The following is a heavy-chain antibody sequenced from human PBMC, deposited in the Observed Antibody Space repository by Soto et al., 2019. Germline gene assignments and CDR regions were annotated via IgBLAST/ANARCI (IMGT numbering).Heavy chain of an antibody. D-gene: IGHD2-15*01. CDR2: IIPIFGTA. J-gene: IGHJ2*01. Sequence: SVKVSCKASGGTFSSYAISWVRQAPGQGLEWMGGIIPIFGTANYAQKFQGRVTITADESTSTAYMELSSLRSEDTAVYYCVRVGSSGGSESYWYFDLWGRGTLVTVSS. CDR3: VRVGSSGGSESYWYFDL. CDR1: GGTFSSYA. V-gene: IGHV1-69*13.